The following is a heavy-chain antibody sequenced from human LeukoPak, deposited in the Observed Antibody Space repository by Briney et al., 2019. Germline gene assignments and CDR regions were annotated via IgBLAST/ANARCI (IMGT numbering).Heavy chain of an antibody. CDR2: MSGSGGST. D-gene: IGHD7-27*01. CDR1: GFTLSIYG. J-gene: IGHJ4*02. CDR3: ARDLAWGAFDY. Sequence: PGGSLRLSCAASGFTLSIYGMSWVRQAPGRGLEWVAAMSGSGGSTYYADSVKGRFTISRDDSKNTLSLQMNSLRVEDTPTYYCARDLAWGAFDYWGQGTLVTVSS. V-gene: IGHV3-23*01.